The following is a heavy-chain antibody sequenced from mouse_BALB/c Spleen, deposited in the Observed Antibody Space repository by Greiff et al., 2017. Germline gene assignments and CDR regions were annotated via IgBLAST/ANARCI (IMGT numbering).Heavy chain of an antibody. J-gene: IGHJ4*01. V-gene: IGHV1-18*01. CDR1: GYSFTGYT. Sequence: EVQLQQSGPELVKPGASMKISCKASGYSFTGYTMNWVKQSHGKNLEWIGLINPYNGGTSYNQKFKGKATLTVDKSSSTAYMELLSLTSEDSAVYYCARKIPYDYDGGYAMDYWGQGTSVTVSS. D-gene: IGHD2-4*01. CDR3: ARKIPYDYDGGYAMDY. CDR2: INPYNGGT.